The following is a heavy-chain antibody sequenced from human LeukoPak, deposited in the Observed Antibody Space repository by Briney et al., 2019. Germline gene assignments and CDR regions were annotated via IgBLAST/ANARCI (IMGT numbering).Heavy chain of an antibody. J-gene: IGHJ4*02. Sequence: ASVKVSCKASGYTFTSYYMHWVRQAPGQGLEWMGRINPNSGGTNYAQKFQGRVTMTRDTSISTAYMELSRLRSDDTAVYYCARVSGSYLYFDYWGQGTLVTVSS. CDR3: ARVSGSYLYFDY. D-gene: IGHD1-26*01. CDR2: INPNSGGT. V-gene: IGHV1-2*06. CDR1: GYTFTSYY.